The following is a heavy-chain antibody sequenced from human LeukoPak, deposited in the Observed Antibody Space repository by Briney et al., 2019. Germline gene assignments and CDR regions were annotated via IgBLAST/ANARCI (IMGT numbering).Heavy chain of an antibody. D-gene: IGHD6-13*01. V-gene: IGHV3-23*01. J-gene: IGHJ4*02. Sequence: PGGSLRLSCAASGFTFSSYAMSWVRQAPGKGLEWVSGISGSGAGPYYGDSVQGRFTISRDNSKNTLYLQMNSLRAEDTAVYYCAKEKQRNFDYWGQGTLVTVSS. CDR3: AKEKQRNFDY. CDR1: GFTFSSYA. CDR2: ISGSGAGP.